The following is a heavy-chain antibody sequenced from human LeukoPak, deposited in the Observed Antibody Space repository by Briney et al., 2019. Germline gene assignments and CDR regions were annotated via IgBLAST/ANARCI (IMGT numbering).Heavy chain of an antibody. V-gene: IGHV5-51*01. CDR3: ARRTDTAMAHGSYYFDY. Sequence: GESLKISCKGSGYSFTSYWIGWVRQVPGKGLEWMGIIYPGDSDTRYSPSFQGQVTISADKSISTAYLQWSSLKASDTAMYYCARRTDTAMAHGSYYFDYWGQGTLVTVSS. J-gene: IGHJ4*02. D-gene: IGHD5-18*01. CDR2: IYPGDSDT. CDR1: GYSFTSYW.